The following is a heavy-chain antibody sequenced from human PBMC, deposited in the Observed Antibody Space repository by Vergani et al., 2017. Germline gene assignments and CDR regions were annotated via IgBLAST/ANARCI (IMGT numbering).Heavy chain of an antibody. Sequence: QVQLVQSGAEVKKPGASVKVSCKASGYTFTSYYMHWVRQAPGQGLEWMGIINPSGGSTSYAQKFQGRVTMTRDTSTSTAYMELSSLRSEDTAVYYCARGQPTSGSGWHLYYYYYYMDVWGKGTTVTVSS. CDR2: INPSGGST. D-gene: IGHD6-19*01. CDR3: ARGQPTSGSGWHLYYYYYYMDV. CDR1: GYTFTSYY. V-gene: IGHV1-46*01. J-gene: IGHJ6*03.